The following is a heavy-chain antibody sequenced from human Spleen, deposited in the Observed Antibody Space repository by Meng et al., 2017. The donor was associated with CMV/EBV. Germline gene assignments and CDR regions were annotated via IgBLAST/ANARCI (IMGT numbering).Heavy chain of an antibody. V-gene: IGHV3-23*01. Sequence: GESLKISCAASGFTFSSYAMSWVRQAPGKGLEWVSAISGSGGSTYYADSVKGRFTISRDNSKNTLYLQMNSLRAEDTAVYYCAKTWDNYDLLTGYYTFDYWGQGTLVTVSS. CDR1: GFTFSSYA. CDR3: AKTWDNYDLLTGYYTFDY. J-gene: IGHJ4*02. CDR2: ISGSGGST. D-gene: IGHD3-9*01.